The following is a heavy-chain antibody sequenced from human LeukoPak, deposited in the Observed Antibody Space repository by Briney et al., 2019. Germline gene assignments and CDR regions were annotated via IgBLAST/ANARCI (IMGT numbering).Heavy chain of an antibody. J-gene: IGHJ4*02. V-gene: IGHV1-2*02. D-gene: IGHD6-13*01. CDR2: IDPNSGGT. Sequence: ASVRVSCKTSGYTSTDYYLHWVRQAPGQGLEWMGRIDPNSGGTNYAQKFQVRVTVTRDTSISTVYMELSGLRSDDTAVYYCARVPGPYTTSRFDYWGQGTLVTVSS. CDR3: ARVPGPYTTSRFDY. CDR1: GYTSTDYY.